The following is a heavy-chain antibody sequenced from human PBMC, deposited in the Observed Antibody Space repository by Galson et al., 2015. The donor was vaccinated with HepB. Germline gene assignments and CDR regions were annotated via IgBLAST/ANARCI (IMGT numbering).Heavy chain of an antibody. CDR1: GYTFTSYY. D-gene: IGHD3-10*01. J-gene: IGHJ6*02. Sequence: SVKVSCKASGYTFTSYYMHWARQAPGQGLEWMGIINPSGGSTSYAQKLQGRVTMTRDTSTSTVYMELSSLRSEDTAVYYCARDPFGEIYGMDVWGQGTTVTVSS. V-gene: IGHV1-46*04. CDR2: INPSGGST. CDR3: ARDPFGEIYGMDV.